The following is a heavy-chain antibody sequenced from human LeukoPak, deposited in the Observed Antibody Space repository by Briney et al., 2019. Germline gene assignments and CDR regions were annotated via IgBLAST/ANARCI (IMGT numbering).Heavy chain of an antibody. Sequence: GASVKVSCKASGGTFSSYAISWVRQAPGQGLEWMGRIIPIFGTANYAQKFQGRVTITADKSTSTAYMELGSLRSEDTAVHYCARLSKVRGVPLLYMDVWGKGTTVTVSS. V-gene: IGHV1-69*06. CDR1: GGTFSSYA. J-gene: IGHJ6*03. CDR3: ARLSKVRGVPLLYMDV. D-gene: IGHD3-10*01. CDR2: IIPIFGTA.